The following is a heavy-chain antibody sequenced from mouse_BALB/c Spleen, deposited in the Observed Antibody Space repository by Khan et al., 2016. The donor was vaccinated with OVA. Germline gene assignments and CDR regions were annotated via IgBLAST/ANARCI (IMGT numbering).Heavy chain of an antibody. D-gene: IGHD1-1*01. V-gene: IGHV5-6-5*01. Sequence: EVELVESGGGLVKPGGSLKLSCAASGFTFSSYAMSWVRQSPEKRLEWVASINSGGSFYYSDSVRGRFTISRDNARNILYLQMSSLKSEDTALYYCARDHVYGSSYDYWYFDVWGAGTTVTVSS. J-gene: IGHJ1*01. CDR3: ARDHVYGSSYDYWYFDV. CDR1: GFTFSSYA. CDR2: INSGGSF.